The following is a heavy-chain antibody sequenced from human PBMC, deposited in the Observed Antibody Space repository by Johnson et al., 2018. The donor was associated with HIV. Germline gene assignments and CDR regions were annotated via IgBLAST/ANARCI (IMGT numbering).Heavy chain of an antibody. CDR2: ISNDGSNK. J-gene: IGHJ3*01. CDR3: AKERAIGYHLAAFDF. CDR1: GFTLSYYG. D-gene: IGHD3-22*01. V-gene: IGHV3-30*18. Sequence: QVQLVESGGGVVQPGRSLRLSCAASGFTLSYYGVHWVRQAPGKGLEWVAVISNDGSNKQYVESVKGRFTISRDNSKKMVNLQMNSLRAEDTAVYYCAKERAIGYHLAAFDFWGQGTMVTVSS.